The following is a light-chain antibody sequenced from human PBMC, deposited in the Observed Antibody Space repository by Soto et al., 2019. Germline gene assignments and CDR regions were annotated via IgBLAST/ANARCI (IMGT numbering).Light chain of an antibody. Sequence: QSVLTQPPSASGSPGQSVAISCTGTSSDVGGNNYVSWYQQHPGKAPKLMVYEVTKRPSGVPDRFSGYKSGNTASLTVSGLPDEDEADYYCSSYAGSNNVIFGGGTKLTVL. CDR1: SSDVGGNNY. J-gene: IGLJ2*01. V-gene: IGLV2-8*01. CDR2: EVT. CDR3: SSYAGSNNVI.